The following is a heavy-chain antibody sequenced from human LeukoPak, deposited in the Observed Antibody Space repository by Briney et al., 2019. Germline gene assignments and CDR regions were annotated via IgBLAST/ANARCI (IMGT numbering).Heavy chain of an antibody. J-gene: IGHJ4*02. V-gene: IGHV3-7*01. CDR2: IKQDGSEK. Sequence: GGSLRLSCAASGFTSSNAWMSWVRQAPGKGLEWVANIKQDGSEKYYVNSVKGRFTISRDNAKNSLYLQMNSLRAEDTAIYYCAREDDWNYEDYWGQGTLVTVSS. CDR3: AREDDWNYEDY. CDR1: GFTSSNAW. D-gene: IGHD1-7*01.